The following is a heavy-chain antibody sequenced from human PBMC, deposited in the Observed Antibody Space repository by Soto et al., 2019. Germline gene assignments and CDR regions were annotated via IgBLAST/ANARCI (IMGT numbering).Heavy chain of an antibody. J-gene: IGHJ4*02. V-gene: IGHV3-53*01. D-gene: IGHD2-15*01. Sequence: PVGSLRLSCSASGFTVSSNYMNWVRQAPGKGLEWVSVIYTGGSTYYADSVQGRFTISRDNSKNTLYLQMNSLRAEDTAVYYCARGYCSGGRCNSPNYSDYWGQGTLVTVSS. CDR2: IYTGGST. CDR1: GFTVSSNY. CDR3: ARGYCSGGRCNSPNYSDY.